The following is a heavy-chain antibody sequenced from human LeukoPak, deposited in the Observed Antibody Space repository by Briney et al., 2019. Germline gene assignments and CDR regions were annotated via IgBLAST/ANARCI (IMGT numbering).Heavy chain of an antibody. CDR2: ISSSSSTI. D-gene: IGHD3-22*01. Sequence: PGGSLRLSCAASGLTFSSYSMNWVRQAPGKGLEWVSYISSSSSTIYYADSVKGRFTISRDNAKNSLYLQMNSLRAEDTAVYYCARDGDDSSVDAFDIWGQGTMVTVSS. CDR3: ARDGDDSSVDAFDI. J-gene: IGHJ3*02. CDR1: GLTFSSYS. V-gene: IGHV3-48*01.